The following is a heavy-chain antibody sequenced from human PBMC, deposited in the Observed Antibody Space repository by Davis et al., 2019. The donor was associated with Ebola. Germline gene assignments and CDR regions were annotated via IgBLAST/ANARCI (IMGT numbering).Heavy chain of an antibody. J-gene: IGHJ6*02. CDR2: INPNSGGT. CDR1: GYTFTGYY. D-gene: IGHD3-3*01. V-gene: IGHV1-2*06. CDR3: AREARLLVLEWLHSYYYYGMDV. Sequence: AASVKVSCKASGYTFTGYYMHWVRQAPGQGLEWMGRINPNSGGTNYAQKLQGRVTMTTDTSTSTAYMELRSLRSDDTAVYYCAREARLLVLEWLHSYYYYGMDVWGQGTTVTVSS.